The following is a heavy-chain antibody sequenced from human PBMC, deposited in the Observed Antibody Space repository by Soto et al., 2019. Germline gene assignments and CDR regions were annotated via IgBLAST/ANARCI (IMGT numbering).Heavy chain of an antibody. Sequence: GGSLRLSCAASGFTFSSYSMNWVRQAPGKGLEWVSSISSSSSYIYYADSVKGRFPIFRENSKNLLFLQMFFLRAEDTAVYYCAREISYVSGGHLYYGMDVLGQGTAVTVSS. D-gene: IGHD3-16*01. J-gene: IGHJ6*02. CDR2: ISSSSSYI. CDR3: AREISYVSGGHLYYGMDV. V-gene: IGHV3-21*04. CDR1: GFTFSSYS.